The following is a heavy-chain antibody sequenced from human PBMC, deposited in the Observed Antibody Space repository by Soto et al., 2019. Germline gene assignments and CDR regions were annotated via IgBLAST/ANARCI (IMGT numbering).Heavy chain of an antibody. Sequence: GGSLRLSCAASGFTFSSYAMSWVRQAPGKGLEWVSAISGSGGSTYYADSVKGRFTISRDNSKNTLYLQMNSLRAEDTAVYYCAKDGGGSYHYALYFQHWGQGTLVTVSS. J-gene: IGHJ1*01. CDR2: ISGSGGST. D-gene: IGHD1-26*01. CDR3: AKDGGGSYHYALYFQH. V-gene: IGHV3-23*01. CDR1: GFTFSSYA.